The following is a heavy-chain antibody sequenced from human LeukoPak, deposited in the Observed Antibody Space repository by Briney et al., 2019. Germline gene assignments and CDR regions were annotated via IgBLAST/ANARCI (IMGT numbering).Heavy chain of an antibody. CDR3: ARSQYYDILTGYHFDY. CDR1: GFTVGSNY. J-gene: IGHJ4*02. V-gene: IGHV3-66*01. Sequence: GGSLRLSCAASGFTVGSNYMSWVRQAPGKGLEWVSVIYSGGSTYYADSVKGRFTISRDNSKNTLYLQMNSLRAEDTAVYYCARSQYYDILTGYHFDYWGQGTLVTVSS. D-gene: IGHD3-9*01. CDR2: IYSGGST.